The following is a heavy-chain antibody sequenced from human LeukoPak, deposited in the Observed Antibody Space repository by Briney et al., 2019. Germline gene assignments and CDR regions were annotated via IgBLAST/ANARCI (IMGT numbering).Heavy chain of an antibody. CDR3: ARTGITGTTPDY. J-gene: IGHJ4*02. CDR2: IYSSGST. D-gene: IGHD1-7*01. Sequence: SETLSLTCTVSGGSISSGNYYWSWIRQPPGKGLEWIGYIYSSGSTNYNPSLKSRVTISVDTSKNQFSLKLSSVTAADTAVYYCARTGITGTTPDYWGQGTLVTVSS. CDR1: GGSISSGNYY. V-gene: IGHV4-61*01.